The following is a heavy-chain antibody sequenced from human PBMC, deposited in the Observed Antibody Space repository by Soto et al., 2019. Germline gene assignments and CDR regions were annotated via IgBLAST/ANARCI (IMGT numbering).Heavy chain of an antibody. CDR2: ISVSGGST. V-gene: IGHV3-23*01. D-gene: IGHD5-12*01. Sequence: EVQLLESGGGLVQPGGSLRLSCAASGFTFSSSAMTWVRQAPGKGLEWVSSISVSGGSTFYAGSVEGRFVISRDNSKNTLYLQMNSLRAEDTAVYYCARYIVATTTVYYGMDVWGQGTTVTVSS. CDR3: ARYIVATTTVYYGMDV. CDR1: GFTFSSSA. J-gene: IGHJ6*02.